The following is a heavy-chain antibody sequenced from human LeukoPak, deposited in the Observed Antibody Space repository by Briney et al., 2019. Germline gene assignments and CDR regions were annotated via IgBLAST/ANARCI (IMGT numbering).Heavy chain of an antibody. D-gene: IGHD5-18*01. J-gene: IGHJ6*03. V-gene: IGHV4-61*02. CDR1: GGSISSGSYY. Sequence: PSEILSLTCTVSGGSISSGSYYWSWIRQPAGKGLEWIGRIYTSGSTNYNPSLKSRVTISVDTSKNQFSLKLSSVTAADTAVYYCARSTAMAVYYYYMDVWGKGTTVTVSS. CDR2: IYTSGST. CDR3: ARSTAMAVYYYYMDV.